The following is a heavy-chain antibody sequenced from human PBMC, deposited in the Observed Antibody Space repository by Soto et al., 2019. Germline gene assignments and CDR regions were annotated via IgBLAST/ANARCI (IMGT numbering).Heavy chain of an antibody. CDR2: INHSGST. J-gene: IGHJ6*03. D-gene: IGHD6-6*01. Sequence: SETLSLTCAVYGGSFSGYYWSWIRQPPGKGLEWIGEINHSGSTNYNPSLKGRVTISVDTSKNQFSLKLSSVTAADTAVYYCARGSRRIGLAARPSYYYYYYMDVWGKGTTVTVSS. V-gene: IGHV4-34*01. CDR1: GGSFSGYY. CDR3: ARGSRRIGLAARPSYYYYYYMDV.